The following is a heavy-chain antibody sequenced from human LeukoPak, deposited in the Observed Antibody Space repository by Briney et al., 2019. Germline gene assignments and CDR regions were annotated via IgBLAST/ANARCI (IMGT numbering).Heavy chain of an antibody. CDR1: GGSISSYY. J-gene: IGHJ4*02. Sequence: SETLSLTCTVSGGSISSYYWSWIRQPPGKGLEWIGYIYYSGSTNYNPSLKSRVTISVDTSKNQFSLKLGSVTAADTAVYYCARWADFWSGYSDYWGQGTLVTVSS. D-gene: IGHD3-3*01. CDR2: IYYSGST. V-gene: IGHV4-59*01. CDR3: ARWADFWSGYSDY.